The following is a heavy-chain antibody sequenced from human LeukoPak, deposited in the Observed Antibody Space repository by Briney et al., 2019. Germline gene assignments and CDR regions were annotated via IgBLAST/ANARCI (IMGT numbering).Heavy chain of an antibody. CDR1: GFTFSNAW. V-gene: IGHV3-15*01. Sequence: GGSLRLSCAASGFTFSNAWMSWVRQAPGKGLEWVGLIRDKPDGGTTDYAAPVKGRFTISRDDSKSMLYLQMNSLKTEDTAVYYCTTEGEVVRGVSLDCWGQGTLVTVSS. D-gene: IGHD3-10*01. J-gene: IGHJ4*02. CDR2: IRDKPDGGTT. CDR3: TTEGEVVRGVSLDC.